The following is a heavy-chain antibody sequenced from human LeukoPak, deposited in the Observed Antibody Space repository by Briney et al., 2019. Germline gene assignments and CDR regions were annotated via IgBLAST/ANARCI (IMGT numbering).Heavy chain of an antibody. CDR2: TYDSGRT. V-gene: IGHV4-31*03. Sequence: PSETLSLTCTVSGGSISSGGYYWNWIRQHPGKGLEWIGYTYDSGRTFYNPSLKSRVTISLDTSKNNFSLKLGSVTAADTAVYYCARAPRDSPYYYGSGSYYKPKSFFDYWGQGTLVTVSS. CDR3: ARAPRDSPYYYGSGSYYKPKSFFDY. J-gene: IGHJ4*02. CDR1: GGSISSGGYY. D-gene: IGHD3-10*01.